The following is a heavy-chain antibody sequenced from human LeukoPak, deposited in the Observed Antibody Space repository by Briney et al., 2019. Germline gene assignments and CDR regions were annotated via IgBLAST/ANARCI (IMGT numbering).Heavy chain of an antibody. D-gene: IGHD4-17*01. CDR3: ARAGDHYYFDY. CDR1: GGTFSSYT. J-gene: IGHJ4*02. CDR2: IIPIFGTA. V-gene: IGHV1-69*05. Sequence: GSSVKVSCKASGGTFSSYTINWVRQAPGQGLEWMGRIIPIFGTANYAQKFQGRVTITTDESTSTAYMELSSLRSEDTAVYYCARAGDHYYFDYWGQGTLVTVSS.